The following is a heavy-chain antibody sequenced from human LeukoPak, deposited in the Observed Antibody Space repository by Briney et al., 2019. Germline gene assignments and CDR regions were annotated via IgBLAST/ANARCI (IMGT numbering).Heavy chain of an antibody. V-gene: IGHV3-30*02. CDR1: GFTFSSYA. D-gene: IGHD3-22*01. J-gene: IGHJ4*02. CDR3: ARHHSSGSARY. CDR2: LQFDGREE. Sequence: GGSLRLSCAASGFTFSSYAIHWVRQAPGKGLEWVGFLQFDGREEYFGDSVKGRFTISRDNSKNTLYLQMNSLRAEDTAVYYCARHHSSGSARYWGQGTLVTVSS.